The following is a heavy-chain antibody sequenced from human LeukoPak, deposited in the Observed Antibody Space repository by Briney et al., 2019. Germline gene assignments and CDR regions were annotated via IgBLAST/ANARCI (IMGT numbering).Heavy chain of an antibody. CDR1: RFTISNYA. CDR2: ISGSGGST. D-gene: IGHD2-15*01. CDR3: AKDRVVVAATVFDY. Sequence: GGSLRLSCAASRFTISNYAMSWFRQAPGKGLEWVSAISGSGGSTYYADSVKGRFTISRDNSKNTLYLQMNSLRAEDTAVYYCAKDRVVVAATVFDYWGQGTLVTVSS. V-gene: IGHV3-23*01. J-gene: IGHJ4*02.